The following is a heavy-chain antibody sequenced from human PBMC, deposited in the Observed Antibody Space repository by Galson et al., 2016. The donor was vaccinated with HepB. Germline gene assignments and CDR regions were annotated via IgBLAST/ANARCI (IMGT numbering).Heavy chain of an antibody. Sequence: SVKVSCKASGYSFLSHDIDWIRQTTGQGLEWMGWMNPNSGDTYYAKKFQGRVNMTRNIAMTTAYMELTSLRSDDTAVYYCARGRSPVDYGGVSDGMDLWGQGTPVIVSS. CDR1: GYSFLSHD. V-gene: IGHV1-8*01. D-gene: IGHD4-23*01. CDR2: MNPNSGDT. CDR3: ARGRSPVDYGGVSDGMDL. J-gene: IGHJ6*02.